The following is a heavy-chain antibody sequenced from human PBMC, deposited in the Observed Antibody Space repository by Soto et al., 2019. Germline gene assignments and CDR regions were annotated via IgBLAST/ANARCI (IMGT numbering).Heavy chain of an antibody. Sequence: PVGSLRLSCAASGFSFSDFGMHWVRQAPGKGLEWVAVTSYDGSDTYYADSVQGRFTISRDNSKNMLYLQMNSLRAEDTAIYYCAKGGALVPAAILDYWGQGTLVTVSS. CDR2: TSYDGSDT. J-gene: IGHJ4*02. CDR3: AKGGALVPAAILDY. CDR1: GFSFSDFG. V-gene: IGHV3-30*18. D-gene: IGHD2-2*01.